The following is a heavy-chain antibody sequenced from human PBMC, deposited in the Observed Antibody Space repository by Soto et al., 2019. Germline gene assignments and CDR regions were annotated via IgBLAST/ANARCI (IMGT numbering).Heavy chain of an antibody. J-gene: IGHJ4*02. Sequence: GGSLRLSCAATGFTFRNAWMCWVRQAPGKGLEWVGRIKSKTDAGTTDYAAPVKGRVTISRDDSKNTLYLQMNSLKTDDTAVYYCTTVDYWGQGTLVTVSS. CDR2: IKSKTDAGTT. V-gene: IGHV3-15*01. CDR3: TTVDY. CDR1: GFTFRNAW.